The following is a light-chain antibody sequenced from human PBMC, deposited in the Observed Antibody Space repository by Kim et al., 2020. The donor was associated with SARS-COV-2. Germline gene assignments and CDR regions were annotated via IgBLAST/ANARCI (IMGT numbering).Light chain of an antibody. CDR2: NND. Sequence: QSVLTQSPSASGTPGQRVTISCFGSRSNIGSNPVNWYQQLPGTAPQLLIRNNDQRPSRVPDRFSGSKSGTSASLAISGLQSEDEADYYCVTWDDSLNGVVIGGGTQLTVL. V-gene: IGLV1-44*01. CDR3: VTWDDSLNGVV. CDR1: RSNIGSNP. J-gene: IGLJ2*01.